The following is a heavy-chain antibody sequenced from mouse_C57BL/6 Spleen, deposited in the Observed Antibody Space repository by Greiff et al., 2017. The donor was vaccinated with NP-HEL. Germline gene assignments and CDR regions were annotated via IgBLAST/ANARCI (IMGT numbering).Heavy chain of an antibody. V-gene: IGHV5-17*01. Sequence: EVHLVESGGGLVKPGGSLKLSCAASGFTFSDYGMHWVRQAPEKGLEWVAYISSGSSTIYYADTVKGRFTISRDNAKNTLFLQMTSLRSEDTAMYYCARNGYYSYCFDYWGQGTTLTVSS. CDR2: ISSGSSTI. CDR3: ARNGYYSYCFDY. D-gene: IGHD2-3*01. CDR1: GFTFSDYG. J-gene: IGHJ2*01.